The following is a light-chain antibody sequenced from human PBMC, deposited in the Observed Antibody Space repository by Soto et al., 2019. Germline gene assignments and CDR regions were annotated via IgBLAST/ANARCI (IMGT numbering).Light chain of an antibody. CDR3: MQGTHWPYT. Sequence: DVVMTQSPLSLPVTLGQPASISCRSSQSLVYSDGNTYLSWFEQRPGQSPRRLIYKVSNCDSGVPDRFSGSGSGYDFTLKISRVEAEDIGVYYCMQGTHWPYTFGQGTKLEIK. V-gene: IGKV2D-30*01. CDR1: QSLVYSDGNTY. CDR2: KVS. J-gene: IGKJ2*01.